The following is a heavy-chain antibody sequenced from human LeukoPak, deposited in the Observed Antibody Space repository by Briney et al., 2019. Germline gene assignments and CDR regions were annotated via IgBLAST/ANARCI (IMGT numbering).Heavy chain of an antibody. CDR3: ARSYYGSGSYYTRRPYYYGMDV. J-gene: IGHJ6*02. Sequence: SETLSLTCAVYGGSFSGYYWSWIRQPPGKGLEWIGEINHSGSTNYNPSLKSRVTISVGTSKNQFSLKLSSVTAADTAVYYCARSYYGSGSYYTRRPYYYGMDVWGQGTTVTVSS. CDR1: GGSFSGYY. V-gene: IGHV4-34*01. CDR2: INHSGST. D-gene: IGHD3-10*01.